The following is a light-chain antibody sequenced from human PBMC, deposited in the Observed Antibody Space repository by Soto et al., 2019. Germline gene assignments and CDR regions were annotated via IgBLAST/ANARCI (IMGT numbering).Light chain of an antibody. CDR1: QGSRSW. Sequence: DIKMNQSPSSVSASVGDRVTIICRAIQGSRSWLDWYQQKPVKAPKLLNYAASSLQSGVPSRYSGSGSGTGFTLTICRLQPDDSSTYEWPLTNRLAFTFGPGTKVYI. CDR2: AAS. J-gene: IGKJ3*01. CDR3: PLTNRLAFT. V-gene: IGKV1-12*01.